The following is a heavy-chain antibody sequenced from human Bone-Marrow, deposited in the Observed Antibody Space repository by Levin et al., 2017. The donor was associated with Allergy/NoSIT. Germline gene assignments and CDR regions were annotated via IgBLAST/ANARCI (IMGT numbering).Heavy chain of an antibody. CDR2: ISSSSSYI. D-gene: IGHD6-19*01. J-gene: IGHJ1*01. CDR3: ARDDRGNSSGFNQLAEYFQH. V-gene: IGHV3-21*01. Sequence: GGSLRLSCAASGFTFSSYSMNWVRQAPGKGLEWVSSISSSSSYIYYADSVKGRFTISRDNAKNSLYLQMNSLRAEDTAVYYCARDDRGNSSGFNQLAEYFQHWGQGTLVTVSS. CDR1: GFTFSSYS.